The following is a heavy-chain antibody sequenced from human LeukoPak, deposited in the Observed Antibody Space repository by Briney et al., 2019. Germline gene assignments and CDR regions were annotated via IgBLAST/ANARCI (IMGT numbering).Heavy chain of an antibody. CDR1: GYSFTSYW. J-gene: IGHJ4*02. Sequence: GESLKISWKGSGYSFTSYWIGWVRQMPGKGLEWMGIIYPGDSDTRYSPSFQGQVTISADKSISTAYLQWSSLKASDTAMYYCARSNRYCSGGSCHFDYWGQGTLVTVSS. D-gene: IGHD2-15*01. V-gene: IGHV5-51*01. CDR2: IYPGDSDT. CDR3: ARSNRYCSGGSCHFDY.